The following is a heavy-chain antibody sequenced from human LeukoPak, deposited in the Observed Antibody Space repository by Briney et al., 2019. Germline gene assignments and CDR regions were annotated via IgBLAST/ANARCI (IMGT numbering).Heavy chain of an antibody. CDR1: GFSFRNYE. CDR3: ARGGLDAYDY. CDR2: ISITSNTI. D-gene: IGHD5-24*01. V-gene: IGHV3-48*03. J-gene: IGHJ4*02. Sequence: GGSLRLSCAASGFSFRNYEMNWVRQAPGKGLDWVSYISITSNTIHYADSVKGRFTISRDNAKNSLYLQMTSLRTDDTAIYYCARGGLDAYDYWGQGTLVTVSS.